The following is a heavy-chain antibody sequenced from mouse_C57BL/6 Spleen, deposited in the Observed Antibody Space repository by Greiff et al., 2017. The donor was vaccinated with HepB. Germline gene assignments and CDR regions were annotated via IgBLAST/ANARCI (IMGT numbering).Heavy chain of an antibody. J-gene: IGHJ4*01. D-gene: IGHD2-5*01. Sequence: LVESGAELMKPGASVKLSCKATGYTFTGYWIEWVKQRPGHGLEWIGEILPGSGSTNYNEKFKGKATFTADTSSNTAYMQLSSLTTEDSAIYYCAAYSNYGDYAMDYWGQGTSVTVSS. V-gene: IGHV1-9*01. CDR3: AAYSNYGDYAMDY. CDR2: ILPGSGST. CDR1: GYTFTGYW.